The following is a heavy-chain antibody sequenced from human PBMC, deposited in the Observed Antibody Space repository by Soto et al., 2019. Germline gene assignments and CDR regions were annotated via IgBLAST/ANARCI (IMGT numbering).Heavy chain of an antibody. D-gene: IGHD2-15*01. J-gene: IGHJ5*02. CDR1: GGSISSSSYY. Sequence: SETLSLTCTVSGGSISSSSYYWGWIRQPPGKGLEWIGSIYYSGSTYYNPSLKSRVTISVDTSKNQFSLKLSSVTAADTAVYYCARHRGAIVSGPNNWFAPWGKGTLVTFSS. CDR3: ARHRGAIVSGPNNWFAP. CDR2: IYYSGST. V-gene: IGHV4-39*01.